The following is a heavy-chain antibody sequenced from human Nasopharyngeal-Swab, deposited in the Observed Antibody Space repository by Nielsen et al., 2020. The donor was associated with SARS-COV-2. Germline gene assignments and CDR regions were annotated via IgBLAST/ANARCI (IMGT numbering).Heavy chain of an antibody. CDR1: GGTFSSYA. CDR3: ARELELPHYYYGMDV. V-gene: IGHV1-8*02. CDR2: MNPNSGNT. Sequence: ASVKVSCKASGGTFSSYAISWVRQATGQGLEWMGWMNPNSGNTGYAQKFQGRVTMTRNTSISTAYMELSSLRSEDTAVYYCARELELPHYYYGMDVWGQGTTVTVSS. J-gene: IGHJ6*02. D-gene: IGHD1-7*01.